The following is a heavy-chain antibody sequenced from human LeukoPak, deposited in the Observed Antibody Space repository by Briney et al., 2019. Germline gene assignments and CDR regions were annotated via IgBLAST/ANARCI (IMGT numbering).Heavy chain of an antibody. CDR1: GYTFTGYY. CDR3: ARADSGAPAYPYYGMDV. V-gene: IGHV1-2*02. J-gene: IGHJ6*02. D-gene: IGHD5-12*01. Sequence: VASVKVSCKASGYTFTGYYMHWVRQAPGQGLEWMGWINPNSGGTNYAQKFQGRVTMTRDTSISTAYMELSRLRSDDTAVYYCARADSGAPAYPYYGMDVWGQGTTVTVSS. CDR2: INPNSGGT.